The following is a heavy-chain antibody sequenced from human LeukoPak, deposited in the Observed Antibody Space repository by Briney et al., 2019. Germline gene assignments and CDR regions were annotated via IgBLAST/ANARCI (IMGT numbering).Heavy chain of an antibody. Sequence: SETLSLTCTVSGGPISSSTFYWGWIRQPPGKGLEWIGTIYYSGSTFYNPSLESRVTVSVDTSKNQFSLKLSSVTAADTAVYYCARQGLYYYYYMDVWGKGTTVTISS. J-gene: IGHJ6*03. V-gene: IGHV4-39*01. D-gene: IGHD3/OR15-3a*01. CDR2: IYYSGST. CDR3: ARQGLYYYYYMDV. CDR1: GGPISSSTFY.